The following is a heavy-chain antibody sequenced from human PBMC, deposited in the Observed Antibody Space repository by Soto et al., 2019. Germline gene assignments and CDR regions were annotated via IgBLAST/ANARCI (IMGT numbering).Heavy chain of an antibody. V-gene: IGHV3-48*03. CDR1: GFTFSSYE. CDR2: ISSGGSSI. J-gene: IGHJ6*02. Sequence: GGSLRLSCAASGFTFSSYEMNWVRQAPGKGLEWVSHISSGGSSIYYADSVKGRFTISRDNAKNSVYLQMNSLRAEDTAVYYCTTGGWKFGYYYYNMDVWGQGTTVTVSS. CDR3: TTGGWKFGYYYYNMDV. D-gene: IGHD3-10*01.